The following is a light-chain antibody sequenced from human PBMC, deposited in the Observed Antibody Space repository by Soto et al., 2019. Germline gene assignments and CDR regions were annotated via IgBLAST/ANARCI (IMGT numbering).Light chain of an antibody. CDR1: QTISSF. CDR2: AAS. V-gene: IGKV1-39*01. CDR3: QQSFSNPPT. Sequence: DLQMTQSPSSLSASVGDRVTITCRASQTISSFLNWYQQKPGKAPKLLIHAASGLQSGVPSRFSGSGSGTDFSLTISSLQPEDFAIYYCQQSFSNPPTFGGGTKVEVK. J-gene: IGKJ4*01.